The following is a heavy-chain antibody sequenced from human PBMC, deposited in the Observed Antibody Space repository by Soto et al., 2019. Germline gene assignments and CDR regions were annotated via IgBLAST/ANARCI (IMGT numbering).Heavy chain of an antibody. CDR1: GFTFSRYN. CDR3: VREEASGSSGLTYHYYYNGMEV. J-gene: IGHJ6*02. D-gene: IGHD3-10*01. CDR2: VTTSGDTM. V-gene: IGHV3-48*02. Sequence: PGGSLRLSCVASGFTFSRYNMHWVRQAPGKGLEWVAYVTTSGDTMFYADSVEGRFAISRDVAKNSVHLQMNSLGDEDTAVYYCVREEASGSSGLTYHYYYNGMEVWGQGTTVTVSS.